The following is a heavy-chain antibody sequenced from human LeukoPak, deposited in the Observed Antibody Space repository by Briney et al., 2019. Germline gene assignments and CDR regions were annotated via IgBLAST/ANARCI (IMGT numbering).Heavy chain of an antibody. J-gene: IGHJ5*02. CDR2: IYHSGST. Sequence: SETLSLTCTVSGGSISSSSYYWGWIRQPPGKGLEWIGIIYHSGSTYNNPSLRSRLTISVDTSKNQFSLKLSSVTAADTAVYYCARDRGAAAGNAGGWFDPWGQGTLVTVSS. V-gene: IGHV4-39*07. D-gene: IGHD6-13*01. CDR1: GGSISSSSYY. CDR3: ARDRGAAAGNAGGWFDP.